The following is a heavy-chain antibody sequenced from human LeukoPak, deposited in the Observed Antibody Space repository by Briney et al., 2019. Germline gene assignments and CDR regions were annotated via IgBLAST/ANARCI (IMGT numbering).Heavy chain of an antibody. CDR3: AKDDYGGSSGYFQH. V-gene: IGHV3-33*06. CDR1: GFTFSSYG. Sequence: PGGSLRLSCAASGFTFSSYGMHWVRQAPGKGLEWVAVIWYDGSNKYYADSVKGRFTISRDNSKNTLYLQMNSLRAEDTAVYYCAKDDYGGSSGYFQHWGQGTLVTVSS. CDR2: IWYDGSNK. D-gene: IGHD4-23*01. J-gene: IGHJ1*01.